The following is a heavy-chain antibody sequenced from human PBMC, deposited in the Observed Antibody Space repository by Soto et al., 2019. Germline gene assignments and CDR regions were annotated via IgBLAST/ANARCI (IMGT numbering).Heavy chain of an antibody. CDR2: INHSGST. CDR3: ARGRHVWGSCRPHFDY. J-gene: IGHJ4*02. Sequence: SATLSLTCAVYGGSFSGYYWSWIRQPPGKGLEWIGEINHSGSTNYNPSLKSRVTISVDTSKNQFSLKLSSVTAADTAVYYCARGRHVWGSCRPHFDYWGQGTRVTVSS. D-gene: IGHD3-16*02. CDR1: GGSFSGYY. V-gene: IGHV4-34*01.